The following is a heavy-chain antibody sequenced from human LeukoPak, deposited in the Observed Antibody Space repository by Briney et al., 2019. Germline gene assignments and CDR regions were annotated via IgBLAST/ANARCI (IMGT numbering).Heavy chain of an antibody. D-gene: IGHD3-10*01. CDR2: INTDGSSA. CDR3: ARGFGPFDY. Sequence: GGSLRLSCAASGFTFSIYSLNWVHQAPGKGLVWVSRINTDGSSANYADSVKGRFTISRDNAKNTLYLQMNTLRAEDTAVFYCARGFGPFDYWGQGTLVTVSS. J-gene: IGHJ4*02. CDR1: GFTFSIYS. V-gene: IGHV3-74*01.